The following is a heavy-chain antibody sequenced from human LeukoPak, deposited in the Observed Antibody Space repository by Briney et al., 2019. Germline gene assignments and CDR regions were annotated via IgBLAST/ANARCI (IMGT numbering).Heavy chain of an antibody. Sequence: SGTLSLNCAVSGGSISSSNWWSWVRQPPGKGLEWIGEIYHSGSTNYNPSLKSRVTISVDKSKNQFSLKLSSVTAADTAVYYCARRPYYYGSGGYAFDIWGQGTMVTVSS. D-gene: IGHD3-10*01. V-gene: IGHV4-4*02. CDR1: GGSISSSNW. CDR3: ARRPYYYGSGGYAFDI. J-gene: IGHJ3*02. CDR2: IYHSGST.